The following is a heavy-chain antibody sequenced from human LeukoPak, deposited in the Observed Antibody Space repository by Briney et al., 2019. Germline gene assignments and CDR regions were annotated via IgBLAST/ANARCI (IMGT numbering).Heavy chain of an antibody. CDR3: ARKLGGLTDAFDI. V-gene: IGHV4-59*01. J-gene: IGHJ3*02. Sequence: SETLSLTCSVSGGSISSYYWSWIRQPPGKGLEWIGYIYYSGSTNYNPSLKSRVTISVDTSKNRFSLKLSSVTAADTAVYYCARKLGGLTDAFDIWGQGTMVTVSS. CDR1: GGSISSYY. CDR2: IYYSGST. D-gene: IGHD3-16*01.